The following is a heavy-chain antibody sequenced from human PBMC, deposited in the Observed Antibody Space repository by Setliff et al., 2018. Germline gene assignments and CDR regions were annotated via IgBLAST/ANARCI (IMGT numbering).Heavy chain of an antibody. CDR2: INNYNFNT. J-gene: IGHJ6*02. CDR1: GYTFTNYG. CDR3: AKGGNITRETYYYYGMDV. Sequence: GASVKVSCKASGYTFTNYGITWVRQAPGQGLEWMGWINNYNFNTNYAQKLQGRVTMTTDTSTSTAYMELRSLRSDDTAMYYCAKGGNITRETYYYYGMDVWGQGTTVTVSS. D-gene: IGHD1-20*01. V-gene: IGHV1-18*01.